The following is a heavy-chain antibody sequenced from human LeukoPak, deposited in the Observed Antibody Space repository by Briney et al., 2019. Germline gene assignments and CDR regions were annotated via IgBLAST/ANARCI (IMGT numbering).Heavy chain of an antibody. J-gene: IGHJ4*02. CDR3: AKDDPTGRYL. V-gene: IGHV3-30*02. D-gene: IGHD1-26*01. Sequence: PGGSLRLSCAASGFTFSSFGMHWVRQTPGKGLEWVTFIHNDGTTEYYADFVKGRFTISRDNSKNTVYLQMNSLRVEDTAVYYCAKDDPTGRYLWGQGTLVTVSS. CDR2: IHNDGTTE. CDR1: GFTFSSFG.